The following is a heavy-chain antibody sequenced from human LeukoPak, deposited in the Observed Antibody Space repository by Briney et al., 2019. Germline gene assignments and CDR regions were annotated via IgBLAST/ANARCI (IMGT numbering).Heavy chain of an antibody. CDR2: ISSSSSYI. CDR1: GFTFSSYR. V-gene: IGHV3-21*01. D-gene: IGHD6-13*01. J-gene: IGHJ5*02. Sequence: PGGSLRLSCAASGFTFSSYRMNWVRQAPGKGLEWVSSISSSSSYIYYADSVKGRFTISRDNAKNSLYLQMNSLRAEDTAVYYCAREGSSWYNWFDPWGQGTLVTVSS. CDR3: AREGSSWYNWFDP.